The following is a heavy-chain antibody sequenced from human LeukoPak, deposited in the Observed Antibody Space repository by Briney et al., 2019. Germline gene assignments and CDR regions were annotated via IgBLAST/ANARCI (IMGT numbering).Heavy chain of an antibody. CDR3: AQIRWELQVVLYYYYMDV. CDR2: INHSGST. V-gene: IGHV4-34*01. Sequence: SETLSLTCAVYGGSFSGYYWSWIRQPPGKGLEWIGEINHSGSTNYNPSLKSRVTISVDKSKNQFSLKLSSVTAADTAVYYCAQIRWELQVVLYYYYMDVWGKGTTVTVSS. CDR1: GGSFSGYY. J-gene: IGHJ6*03. D-gene: IGHD1-26*01.